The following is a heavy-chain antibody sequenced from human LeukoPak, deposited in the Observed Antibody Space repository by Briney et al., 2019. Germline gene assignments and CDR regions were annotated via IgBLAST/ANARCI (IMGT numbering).Heavy chain of an antibody. Sequence: GGSLRLSCAASGFNFRFYTMSWVRQPPGRGLEWVSVISGSGDSTQYADSVEGRFTISRDNSKDTLYLHMNTLKVDDTAVYYCAKDGGNHFFDYWGQGTLVTVSS. J-gene: IGHJ4*02. CDR2: ISGSGDST. CDR1: GFNFRFYT. D-gene: IGHD2/OR15-2a*01. CDR3: AKDGGNHFFDY. V-gene: IGHV3-23*01.